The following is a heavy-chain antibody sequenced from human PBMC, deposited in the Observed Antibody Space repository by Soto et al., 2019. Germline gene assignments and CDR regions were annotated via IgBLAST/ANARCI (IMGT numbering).Heavy chain of an antibody. CDR2: IDPSDSYT. CDR1: GYSFTSYW. Sequence: GESLKISCKGSGYSFTSYWISWVRQMPGKGLEWMGRIDPSDSYTNYSPSFQGHVTISADKSISTAYLQWSSLKASDTAMYYCARHGVVVTATQTFDYWGQGNLVTVSS. V-gene: IGHV5-10-1*01. J-gene: IGHJ4*02. D-gene: IGHD2-21*02. CDR3: ARHGVVVTATQTFDY.